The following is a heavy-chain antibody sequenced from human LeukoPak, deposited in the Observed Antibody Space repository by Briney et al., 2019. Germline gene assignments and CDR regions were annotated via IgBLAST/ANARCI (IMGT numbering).Heavy chain of an antibody. D-gene: IGHD3-10*01. J-gene: IGHJ5*02. CDR2: ISAYNGNT. CDR1: GYTFTSYG. CDR3: ARADITMVRGNNWFDP. Sequence: ASVKVSCKASGYTFTSYGISWVRQAPGQGLEWMGWISAYNGNTNYAQKLQGRVTMTTDTSTSTAYMELRSLRSDDTAVYYCARADITMVRGNNWFDPWGQGTLVTVSS. V-gene: IGHV1-18*01.